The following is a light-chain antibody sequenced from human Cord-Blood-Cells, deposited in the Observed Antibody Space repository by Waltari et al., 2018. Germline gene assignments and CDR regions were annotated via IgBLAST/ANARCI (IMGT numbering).Light chain of an antibody. CDR1: SSDVGSYNL. V-gene: IGLV2-23*01. CDR3: CSYAGSSTWV. Sequence: QSALTQPASVSGSPGQSITISCTGTSSDVGSYNLVSWYQQHPGKAHKLMIYAGMKRPSGVSNRFSGSKSGNTASLTISGLQAEDEADYYCCSYAGSSTWVFGGGTKLTVL. CDR2: AGM. J-gene: IGLJ3*02.